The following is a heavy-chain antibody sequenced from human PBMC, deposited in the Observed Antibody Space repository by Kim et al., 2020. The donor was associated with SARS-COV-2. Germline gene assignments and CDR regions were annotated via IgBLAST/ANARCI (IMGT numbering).Heavy chain of an antibody. D-gene: IGHD1-26*01. CDR3: TRVSLNTGSFDY. Sequence: GGSLRLSCTGSGFTFGDHAMNWVRQAPGKGLEWVSFIRSKTYGGTIEYAASVKGRFTTQRDDSKSIAYLQMNSLKIEDTAVYYCTRVSLNTGSFDYWGQGLLVTVSS. CDR1: GFTFGDHA. J-gene: IGHJ4*02. CDR2: IRSKTYGGTI. V-gene: IGHV3-49*04.